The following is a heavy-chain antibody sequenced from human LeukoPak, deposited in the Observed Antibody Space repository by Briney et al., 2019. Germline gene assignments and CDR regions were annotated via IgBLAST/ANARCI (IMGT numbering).Heavy chain of an antibody. CDR2: IGTAYDT. D-gene: IGHD3-22*01. CDR1: GFTFSTYD. V-gene: IGHV3-13*01. CDR3: ARAGQWFSDAFDI. Sequence: PGGSLRLSCAASGFTFSTYDMHWVRQATGKGLEWVSGIGTAYDTHYPDSVKGRFTISRENAKNSFYLQMNSQTVGDTAVYYCARAGQWFSDAFDIWGQGTMVTVSS. J-gene: IGHJ3*02.